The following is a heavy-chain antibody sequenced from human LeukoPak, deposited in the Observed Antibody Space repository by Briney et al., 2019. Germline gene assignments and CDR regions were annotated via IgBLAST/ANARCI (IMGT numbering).Heavy chain of an antibody. D-gene: IGHD3-22*01. J-gene: IGHJ4*02. CDR3: ARGRHRLESSGYYLLCDY. Sequence: GGSLRLSCAVSGFTFSNYEMNWVRQAPGKGLEWVSYISTTGSTIYYADSVKGRFTLSRDNAKNSLYLQMNSLRAEDTAVYYCARGRHRLESSGYYLLCDYWGQGTLVTVSS. CDR1: GFTFSNYE. CDR2: ISTTGSTI. V-gene: IGHV3-48*03.